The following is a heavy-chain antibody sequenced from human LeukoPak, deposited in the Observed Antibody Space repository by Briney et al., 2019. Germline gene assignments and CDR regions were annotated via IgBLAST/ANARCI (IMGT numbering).Heavy chain of an antibody. CDR2: ISYDGSNE. V-gene: IGHV3-30*04. D-gene: IGHD2/OR15-2a*01. Sequence: GGSLRLSCVVSGFPFSSYVMHWVRQAPGKGLEWVAIISYDGSNEYYGDSVKGRFTISRDNSKNTLYLQMNSLRAEDTAVYYCARDWFHAIDYWGQGTLVTVSS. J-gene: IGHJ4*02. CDR1: GFPFSSYV. CDR3: ARDWFHAIDY.